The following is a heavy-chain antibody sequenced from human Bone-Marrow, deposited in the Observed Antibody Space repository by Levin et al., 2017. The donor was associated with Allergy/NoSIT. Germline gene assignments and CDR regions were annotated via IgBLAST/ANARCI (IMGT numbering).Heavy chain of an antibody. D-gene: IGHD3-10*01. CDR3: TTEVGTGRRDAFEI. V-gene: IGHV1-24*01. J-gene: IGHJ3*02. CDR2: FDPEDGET. Sequence: ASVKVSCKVSEYTLTDLSTHWVRQAPGKGLEWMGGFDPEDGETIYAQKFQGRVTVTEDTSTDTAYMELSSLGSEDTAVYYCTTEVGTGRRDAFEIWGQGTMVTVSS. CDR1: EYTLTDLS.